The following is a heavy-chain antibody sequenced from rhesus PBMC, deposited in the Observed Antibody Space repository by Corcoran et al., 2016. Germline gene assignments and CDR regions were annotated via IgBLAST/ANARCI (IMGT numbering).Heavy chain of an antibody. CDR3: AAAPRYSSSNYDY. J-gene: IGHJ4*01. CDR2: IHHGYGST. CDR1: GYMFTSYV. Sequence: QEQLVQSGAEVKKPGASVKVSCKASGYMFTSYVISWLRQAPGQGFEGMGGIHHGYGSTSYAQKFQGRVTITADMSTSTVYMELSSLRSEDMAVYYCAAAPRYSSSNYDYWGQGVLVTVSS. V-gene: IGHV1-70*01. D-gene: IGHD6-19*01.